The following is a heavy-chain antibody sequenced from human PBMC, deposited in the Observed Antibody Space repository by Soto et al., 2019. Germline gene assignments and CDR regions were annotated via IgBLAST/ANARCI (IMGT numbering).Heavy chain of an antibody. D-gene: IGHD3-3*01. CDR3: ARERGSYDLWSGYYAPDYYYYGMDV. CDR1: GFTVSSNY. Sequence: GGSRRLSCAASGFTVSSNYMSWVRQAPGKGLEWVSVIYSGGSTYYADSVKGRFTISRDNSKNTLYLQMNSLRAEDTAVYYCARERGSYDLWSGYYAPDYYYYGMDVWGQGTTVTVSS. V-gene: IGHV3-53*01. J-gene: IGHJ6*02. CDR2: IYSGGST.